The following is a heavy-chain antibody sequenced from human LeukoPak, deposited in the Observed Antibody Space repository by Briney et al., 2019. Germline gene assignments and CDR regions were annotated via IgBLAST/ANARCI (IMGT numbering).Heavy chain of an antibody. Sequence: GGSLRLSCAASSYGTHWVRQAPGKGLEWVAFIRYDGSNKYYADSVKGRFTVSRDNSKNTLYLQMNSLRAEDTAVYYCANLLHYYESSGLNYWGQGTLVTVSS. CDR1: SYG. V-gene: IGHV3-30*02. CDR3: ANLLHYYESSGLNY. J-gene: IGHJ4*02. D-gene: IGHD3-22*01. CDR2: IRYDGSNK.